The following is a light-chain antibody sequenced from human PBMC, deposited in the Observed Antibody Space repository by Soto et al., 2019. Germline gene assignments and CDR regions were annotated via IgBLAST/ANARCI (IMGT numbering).Light chain of an antibody. CDR1: QSISSW. J-gene: IGKJ1*01. V-gene: IGKV1-5*03. CDR2: KAS. Sequence: DIQMTQFPSTLSPSVGDRVTITCRASQSISSWLAWYQQKPGRAPKLLIYKASSLESGVPSRFSGSGSGTEFTLTISSLQPDDFAAYYCQQYNDWPWTFGQRTTIEIK. CDR3: QQYNDWPWT.